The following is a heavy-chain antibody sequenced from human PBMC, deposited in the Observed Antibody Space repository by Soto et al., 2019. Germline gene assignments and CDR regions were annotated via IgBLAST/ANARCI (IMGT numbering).Heavy chain of an antibody. CDR1: GGSISSYY. D-gene: IGHD1-20*01. Sequence: SETLSLTCTVSGGSISSYYWSWIRQPPGKGLEWIGYIYYSGSTNYNPSLKSRATISVDTFQNHFSPRLSFVTAAETAVYHCARTLGTHITANPSAFLDYWGQGALVTVS. CDR3: ARTLGTHITANPSAFLDY. J-gene: IGHJ4*02. CDR2: IYYSGST. V-gene: IGHV4-59*01.